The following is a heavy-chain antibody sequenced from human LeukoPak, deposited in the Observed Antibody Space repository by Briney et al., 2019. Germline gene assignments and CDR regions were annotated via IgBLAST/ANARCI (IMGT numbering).Heavy chain of an antibody. Sequence: PGGSLRLSCAASGFTFSDYYMSWTRQAPGKGLERVSYISSSGSTIYYADSVKGRFTISRDNAKNSLYLQMNSLRAEDTAVYYCARGGYCSSTSCYLVDYWGRGTLVTVSS. CDR3: ARGGYCSSTSCYLVDY. V-gene: IGHV3-11*01. CDR2: ISSSGSTI. CDR1: GFTFSDYY. D-gene: IGHD2-2*01. J-gene: IGHJ4*02.